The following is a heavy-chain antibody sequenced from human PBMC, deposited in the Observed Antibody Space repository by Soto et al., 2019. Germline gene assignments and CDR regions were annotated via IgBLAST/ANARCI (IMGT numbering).Heavy chain of an antibody. CDR2: IYYSGST. V-gene: IGHV4-30-4*01. CDR3: ARGLRFSTLLPSSAY. Sequence: PSETLSLTCTVSGGSISSGDYYWSWIRQPPGKGLEWIGYIYYSGSTYYNPSLKSRVTISVDTSKNQFSLKLSSVTAADTAVYYCARGLRFSTLLPSSAYWGQGTLVTVSS. D-gene: IGHD3-3*01. J-gene: IGHJ4*02. CDR1: GGSISSGDYY.